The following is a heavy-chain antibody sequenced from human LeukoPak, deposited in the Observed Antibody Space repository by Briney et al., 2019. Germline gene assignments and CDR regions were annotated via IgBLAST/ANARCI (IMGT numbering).Heavy chain of an antibody. CDR3: ARAYSSSSGRDAFDI. CDR1: GFTFNSYN. CDR2: ISSSSSTI. D-gene: IGHD6-6*01. J-gene: IGHJ3*02. V-gene: IGHV3-48*02. Sequence: GGSLRLSCAASGFTFNSYNMNWVRQAPGKGLEWVSYISSSSSTIYYADSVKGRFTISRDSAKTSLFLQINSLRDEDTAVYYCARAYSSSSGRDAFDIWGLGTLVTVSS.